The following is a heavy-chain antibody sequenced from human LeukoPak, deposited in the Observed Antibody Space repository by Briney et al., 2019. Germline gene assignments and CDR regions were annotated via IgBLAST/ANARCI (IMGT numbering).Heavy chain of an antibody. D-gene: IGHD6-19*01. CDR3: ARHRWAVAGTLHAIDI. CDR1: GGSFSGYY. V-gene: IGHV4-34*01. CDR2: INHSGST. Sequence: SETLSLTCAVYGGSFSGYYWSWIRQPPGKGLEWIGEINHSGSTNYNPSLKSRVTISVDTSKNQFSLKLSSVAAADTAVYYCARHRWAVAGTLHAIDIWGQGTLVTVSS. J-gene: IGHJ3*02.